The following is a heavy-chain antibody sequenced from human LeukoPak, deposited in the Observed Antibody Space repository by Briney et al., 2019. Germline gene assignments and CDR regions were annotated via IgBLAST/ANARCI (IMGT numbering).Heavy chain of an antibody. CDR1: GFTFSSYA. Sequence: PGGALRLSCAASGFTFSSYAMSWGRQAPGKGLDWVSAISGSGGSTYSADSVKGRFTISRDNSKNTLYLQMNSLRAEDTAVYYCAKSKKTWELPYYFDYWGQGTLVTVSS. V-gene: IGHV3-23*01. CDR2: ISGSGGST. CDR3: AKSKKTWELPYYFDY. J-gene: IGHJ4*02. D-gene: IGHD1-26*01.